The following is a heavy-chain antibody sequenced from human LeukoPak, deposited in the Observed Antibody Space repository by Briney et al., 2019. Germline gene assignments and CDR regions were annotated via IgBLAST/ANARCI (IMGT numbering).Heavy chain of an antibody. J-gene: IGHJ6*03. D-gene: IGHD5-12*01. V-gene: IGHV3-23*01. Sequence: PGGSLRLSCAASGFTFSSYGMSWVRQAPGKGLEWVSAISGSGGSTYYADSVKGRFTISRDNSKNTLYLQMDSLRAEDTALYYRAKDRTGYSGYGYYYYYMDVWGKGTTVTVSS. CDR1: GFTFSSYG. CDR2: ISGSGGST. CDR3: AKDRTGYSGYGYYYYYMDV.